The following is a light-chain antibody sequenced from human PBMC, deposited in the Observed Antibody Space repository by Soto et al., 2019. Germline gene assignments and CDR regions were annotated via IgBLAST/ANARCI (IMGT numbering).Light chain of an antibody. CDR1: QAIRND. J-gene: IGKJ1*01. CDR3: QQYNSYSWT. Sequence: DIQMTQSPSSLSASVGDRVTITCRASQAIRNDVGWYQQKPGKDPKRLIYVASRLESGVPSRFSGSGFGTEFTLTISGLQPEDFATYYCQQYNSYSWTFGQGTKVDLK. CDR2: VAS. V-gene: IGKV1-17*01.